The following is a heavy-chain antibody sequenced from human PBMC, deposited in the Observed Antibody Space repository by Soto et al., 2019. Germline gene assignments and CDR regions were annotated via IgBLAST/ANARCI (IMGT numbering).Heavy chain of an antibody. D-gene: IGHD2-21*01. Sequence: KTSETLSLTCTVSGDSINSGTYSWAWIRQPPGKGLEDIGTIYYSGNTYYNSSLKSRVTISLDTSKNQFSLKLTSVTAADTAVYYCARLGAYYQSLDPWAPRTLVTVSS. CDR3: ARLGAYYQSLDP. CDR2: IYYSGNT. V-gene: IGHV4-39*01. CDR1: GDSINSGTYS. J-gene: IGHJ5*02.